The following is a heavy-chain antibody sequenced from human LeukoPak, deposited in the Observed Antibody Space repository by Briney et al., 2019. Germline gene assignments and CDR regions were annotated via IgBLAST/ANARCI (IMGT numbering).Heavy chain of an antibody. Sequence: GASVKVSCKASGGTFSSYAISWERQAPGQGLEWMGGIIPIFGTANYAQKFQGRVTITTDESTSTAYMELSSLRSEDTAVYYCARGTSSGYSAFDYWGQGTLVTVSS. V-gene: IGHV1-69*05. CDR2: IIPIFGTA. D-gene: IGHD3-3*01. CDR3: ARGTSSGYSAFDY. CDR1: GGTFSSYA. J-gene: IGHJ4*02.